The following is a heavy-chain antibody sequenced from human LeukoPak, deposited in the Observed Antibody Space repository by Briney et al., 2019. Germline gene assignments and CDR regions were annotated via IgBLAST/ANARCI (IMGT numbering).Heavy chain of an antibody. J-gene: IGHJ4*02. CDR3: AKSGYRSSWHLHFDY. V-gene: IGHV1-46*01. CDR2: INPSGGST. CDR1: GYTFTSYY. Sequence: ASVKVSCKASGYTFTSYYMHWVRQAPGQGLEWMGIINPSGGSTSYAQKFQGRVTMTRDTSTSTVYMELSSLRAEDTAVYYCAKSGYRSSWHLHFDYWGQGTLVTVSS. D-gene: IGHD6-13*01.